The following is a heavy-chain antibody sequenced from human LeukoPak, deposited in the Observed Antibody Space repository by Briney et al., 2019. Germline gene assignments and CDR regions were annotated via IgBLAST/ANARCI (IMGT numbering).Heavy chain of an antibody. J-gene: IGHJ5*02. CDR3: SRLPDP. CDR1: GFTFSDYW. CDR2: INKDGNRT. Sequence: PGGSLRLSCTVSGFTFSDYWMHWVRQVPGQGLVWVSYINKDGNRTTYADSVKGRFTISRDNAKNTLYLQMNSLRAEDTAVYFCSRLPDPWGQGTLVTVSS. V-gene: IGHV3-74*03.